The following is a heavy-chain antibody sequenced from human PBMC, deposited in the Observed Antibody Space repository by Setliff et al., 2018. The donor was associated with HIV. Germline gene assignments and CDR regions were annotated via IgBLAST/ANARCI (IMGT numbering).Heavy chain of an antibody. V-gene: IGHV3-23*01. D-gene: IGHD2-2*01. CDR3: ARQPLHCSSINCYGAVYDN. CDR1: GFLFSSYA. J-gene: IGHJ4*02. Sequence: GGSLRLSCAASGFLFSSYAMSWVRQSPGKGLEWVSGISDSGRSIHYTASVKGRFTISRDNSKNTLYLQMNSLRDEDTAVYFCARQPLHCSSINCYGAVYDNWGQGTLVTVSS. CDR2: ISDSGRSI.